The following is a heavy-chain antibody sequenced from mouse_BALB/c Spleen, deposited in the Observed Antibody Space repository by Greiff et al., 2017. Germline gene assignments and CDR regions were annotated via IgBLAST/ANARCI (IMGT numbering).Heavy chain of an antibody. CDR2: ISYDGSN. CDR3: ARGGDFDY. Sequence: VQLVESGPGLVKPSQSLSLTCSVTGYSITSGYYWNWIRQFPGNKLEWMGYISYDGSNNYNPSLKNRISITRDTSKNQFFLKLNSVTTEDTATYYCARGGDFDYWGQGTTLTVSS. CDR1: GYSITSGYY. V-gene: IGHV3-6*02. J-gene: IGHJ2*01.